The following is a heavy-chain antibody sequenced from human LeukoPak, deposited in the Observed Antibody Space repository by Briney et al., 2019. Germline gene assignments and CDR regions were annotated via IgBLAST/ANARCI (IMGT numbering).Heavy chain of an antibody. CDR3: ARGNDGNYYDSSGYYHYWFDY. Sequence: ASVKVSCKASGYTFTGYYMHWVRQAPGQRLEWMGWINPNSGGTNYAQKFQGWVTMTRDTSISTAYMELSRLRSDDTAVYYCARGNDGNYYDSSGYYHYWFDYWGQGTLVTVSS. CDR2: INPNSGGT. J-gene: IGHJ4*02. D-gene: IGHD3-22*01. CDR1: GYTFTGYY. V-gene: IGHV1-2*04.